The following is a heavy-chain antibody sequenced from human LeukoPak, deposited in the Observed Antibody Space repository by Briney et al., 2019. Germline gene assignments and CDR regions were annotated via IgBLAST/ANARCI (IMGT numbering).Heavy chain of an antibody. CDR2: TYYSGST. CDR3: ARGYSSGWSWDY. CDR1: GGSISSGGYY. D-gene: IGHD6-19*01. V-gene: IGHV4-31*03. Sequence: SQTLSLTCTVSGGSISSGGYYWSWIRQHPGKGLEWIGYTYYSGSTYYNPSLKSRVTISVDTSKNQFSLKLSSVTAADTAVYYCARGYSSGWSWDYWGQGTLVTVSS. J-gene: IGHJ4*02.